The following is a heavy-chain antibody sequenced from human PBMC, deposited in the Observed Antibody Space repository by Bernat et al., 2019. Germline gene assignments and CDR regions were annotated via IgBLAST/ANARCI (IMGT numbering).Heavy chain of an antibody. CDR1: GFTFSNYG. J-gene: IGHJ4*02. Sequence: QVQLVESGGGVVQPGRSLRLSCAASGFTFSNYGMHWVRQAPGKGLEWVAVIWYDGSNKYYADSVKGRFTISRDNSKNTLYLQMNSLRAEDTAVYYCAKDSRRVWFGELSTFDYWGQGTLVTVSS. V-gene: IGHV3-33*06. CDR2: IWYDGSNK. D-gene: IGHD3-10*01. CDR3: AKDSRRVWFGELSTFDY.